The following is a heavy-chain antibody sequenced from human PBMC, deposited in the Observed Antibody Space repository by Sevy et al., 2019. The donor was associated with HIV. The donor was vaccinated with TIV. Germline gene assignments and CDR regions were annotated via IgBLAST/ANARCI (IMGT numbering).Heavy chain of an antibody. CDR2: INQDATAN. J-gene: IGHJ4*02. Sequence: GGSLRLSCAASGFTFSNAWMNWVRQAPGKGLEWVANINQDATANFYADSVRGRFIISRDNVRNSVSLQMNILRVEDTALYYCVRAIATVDSFWGQGTLVTVSS. V-gene: IGHV3-7*01. CDR3: VRAIATVDSF. D-gene: IGHD6-13*01. CDR1: GFTFSNAW.